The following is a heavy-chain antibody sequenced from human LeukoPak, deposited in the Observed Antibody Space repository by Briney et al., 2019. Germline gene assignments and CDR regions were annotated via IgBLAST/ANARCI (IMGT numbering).Heavy chain of an antibody. V-gene: IGHV3-7*01. CDR2: IKQDGSEI. CDR1: GFTFSSYS. D-gene: IGHD2-2*01. CDR3: ARGGYCSTTSCYSYYYGMDV. Sequence: KPGGSLRLSCAASGFTFSSYSMNWVRQAPGKGLEWVANIKQDGSEIYYVDSEKGRFTISRDNAEKSLYLQMNSLRVEDTAVYYCARGGYCSTTSCYSYYYGMDVWGQGTTVTVSS. J-gene: IGHJ6*02.